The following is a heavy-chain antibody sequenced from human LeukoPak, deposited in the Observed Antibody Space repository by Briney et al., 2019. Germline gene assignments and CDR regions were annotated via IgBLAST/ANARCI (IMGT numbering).Heavy chain of an antibody. CDR2: ISYDGSDK. CDR1: AFTFSSYG. Sequence: GGSLRLSCAASAFTFSSYGMHWVRQAPGKGLEWVALISYDGSDKDYAKSVKGRFTISRDNSKNTLYLQMNSLRAEDTAVYYCARDIYYYDSSGYYFPGGSDYWGQGTLVTVSS. V-gene: IGHV3-30*03. D-gene: IGHD3-22*01. J-gene: IGHJ4*02. CDR3: ARDIYYYDSSGYYFPGGSDY.